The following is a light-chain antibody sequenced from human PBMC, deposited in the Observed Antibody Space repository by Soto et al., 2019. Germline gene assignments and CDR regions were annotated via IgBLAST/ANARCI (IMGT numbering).Light chain of an antibody. J-gene: IGKJ1*01. CDR3: HQYRSFST. Sequence: IQMTQSPSTLSASVGDTVTITCRASQTISTWLAWYQQKPGKAPKLLIYKASSLEGGVPSRFSGSGSGTEFTLTISSLQPDEVATYYCHQYRSFSTFGQGTKVEIK. V-gene: IGKV1-5*03. CDR2: KAS. CDR1: QTISTW.